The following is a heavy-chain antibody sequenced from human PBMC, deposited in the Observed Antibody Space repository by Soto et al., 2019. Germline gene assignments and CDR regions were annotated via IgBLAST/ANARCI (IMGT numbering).Heavy chain of an antibody. D-gene: IGHD3-22*01. CDR1: GGSISSYY. V-gene: IGHV4-59*01. CDR3: ARGDRYYYDSSGTRGYYFDY. J-gene: IGHJ4*02. CDR2: IYYSGST. Sequence: SETLSLTCTVSGGSISSYYWSWIRQPPGKGLEWIGYIYYSGSTNYNPSLKSRVTISVDTSKNQFSLKLSSVTAADTAVYYCARGDRYYYDSSGTRGYYFDYWGQGTLVTVS.